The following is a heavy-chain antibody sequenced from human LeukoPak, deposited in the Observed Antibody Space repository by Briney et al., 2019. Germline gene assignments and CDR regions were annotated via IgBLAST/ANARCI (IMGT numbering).Heavy chain of an antibody. D-gene: IGHD3-9*01. V-gene: IGHV3-23*01. CDR2: ISGSGGST. J-gene: IGHJ4*02. CDR3: AKPGAYYDILTGHFDY. Sequence: GGSLRLSCAASGFTFSSYAMSWVRRAPGKGLEWVSAISGSGGSTYYADSVKGRFTISRDNSKNTLYLQMNSLRAEDTAVYYCAKPGAYYDILTGHFDYWGQGTLVTVSS. CDR1: GFTFSSYA.